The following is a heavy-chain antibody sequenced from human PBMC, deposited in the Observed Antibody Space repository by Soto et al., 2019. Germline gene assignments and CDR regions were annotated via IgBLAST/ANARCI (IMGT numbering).Heavy chain of an antibody. J-gene: IGHJ6*04. CDR3: AKERWEGSGMDV. Sequence: EVQLLESGGGLVQPGGSLRLSCAASGFTFNNYAMSWVRQAPGKGLEWVSTISSSGGSTYYADSVKGRFTISRDNSKNPLYLQMNSLRAEDMAVYYCAKERWEGSGMDVWCKGTTVTVSS. CDR2: ISSSGGST. D-gene: IGHD1-26*01. V-gene: IGHV3-23*01. CDR1: GFTFNNYA.